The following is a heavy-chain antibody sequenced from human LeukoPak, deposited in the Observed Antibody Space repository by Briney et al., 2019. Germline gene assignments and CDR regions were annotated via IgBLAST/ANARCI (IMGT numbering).Heavy chain of an antibody. CDR2: INPNSGGT. CDR3: ARRVAEPRGRDGYNFDY. Sequence: GASVKVSCKASGYTFTGYYMHWVRRAPGQGLEWMGWINPNSGGTNYAQKFQGRVTMTRDTSISTAYMELSRLRSDDTAVYYCARRVAEPRGRDGYNFDYWGQGTLVTVSS. D-gene: IGHD5-24*01. CDR1: GYTFTGYY. J-gene: IGHJ4*02. V-gene: IGHV1-2*02.